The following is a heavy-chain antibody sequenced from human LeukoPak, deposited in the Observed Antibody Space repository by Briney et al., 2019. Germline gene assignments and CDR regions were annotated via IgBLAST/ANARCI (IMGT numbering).Heavy chain of an antibody. CDR1: GFTFGSYG. V-gene: IGHV3-9*03. Sequence: GGSLRLSCAASGFTFGSYGMNWVRQAPGKGLEWVSGISGNSGSIDYADSVKGRFTISRDNSKNSLYLQMNSLRAEDMALYSCAKDKGLRYWSNSPTFDYWGQGTLVTVPS. J-gene: IGHJ4*02. D-gene: IGHD1-20*01. CDR2: ISGNSGSI. CDR3: AKDKGLRYWSNSPTFDY.